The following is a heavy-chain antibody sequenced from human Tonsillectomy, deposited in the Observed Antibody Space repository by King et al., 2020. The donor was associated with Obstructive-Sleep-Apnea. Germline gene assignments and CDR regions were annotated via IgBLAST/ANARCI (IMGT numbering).Heavy chain of an antibody. D-gene: IGHD3-22*01. V-gene: IGHV3-33*06. CDR2: IWYDGSNK. CDR3: AKEVRGEMGIGYYFDY. J-gene: IGHJ4*02. Sequence: VQLVESGGGVVQPGRSLRLSCAASGFIFSSYGIHWVRQAPGKGLEWVAVIWYDGSNKYYADSVKGRFTISRDNSKNTVYLQMNSLRVEETAVYYCAKEVRGEMGIGYYFDYWGQGPLVTVSS. CDR1: GFIFSSYG.